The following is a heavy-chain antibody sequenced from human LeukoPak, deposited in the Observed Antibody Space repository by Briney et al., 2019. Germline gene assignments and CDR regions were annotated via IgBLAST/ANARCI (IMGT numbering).Heavy chain of an antibody. J-gene: IGHJ4*02. CDR1: GFTFSSYG. CDR3: AKEDY. Sequence: GRSLRLSCAASGFTFSSYGMHWVRQAPGKGLEWVAVISYDGSNKYYADSVKGRFTISRDNSKSTLYLQMNSLRAEDTAVYYCAKEDYWGQGTLVTVSS. CDR2: ISYDGSNK. V-gene: IGHV3-30*18.